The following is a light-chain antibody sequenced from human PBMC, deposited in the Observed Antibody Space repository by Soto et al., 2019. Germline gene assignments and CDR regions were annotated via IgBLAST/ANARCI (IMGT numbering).Light chain of an antibody. CDR3: QVWDSSSDHYV. CDR2: YDS. V-gene: IGLV3-21*04. Sequence: SYGLTQPPSVSVAPGKTARITCGGNNIGSKSVHWYQQKPGQAPVLVIYYDSDRPSGIPERFSGSNSGNTAPLTISRVEAGDEDDYYCQVWDSSSDHYVFGTGTKVTVL. CDR1: NIGSKS. J-gene: IGLJ1*01.